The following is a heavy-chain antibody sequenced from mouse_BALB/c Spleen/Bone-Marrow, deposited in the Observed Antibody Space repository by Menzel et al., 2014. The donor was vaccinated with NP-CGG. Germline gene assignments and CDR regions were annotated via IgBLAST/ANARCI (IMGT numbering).Heavy chain of an antibody. CDR3: ASVYDYGRGYAMDY. D-gene: IGHD2-4*01. CDR2: IYPGDGET. Sequence: VQLQQSGAELVRPGSSAKISCKASGYAFSNYGMNWVKQRPGQGLEWIGQIYPGDGETNYNGEFEGRVTLTADKSSSTAYMQVSSLTPEDSAVYFCASVYDYGRGYAMDYWGQGTSVTVSS. V-gene: IGHV1-80*01. CDR1: GYAFSNYG. J-gene: IGHJ4*01.